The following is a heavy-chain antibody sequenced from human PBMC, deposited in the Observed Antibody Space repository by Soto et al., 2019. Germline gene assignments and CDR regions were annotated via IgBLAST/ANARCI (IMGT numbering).Heavy chain of an antibody. CDR3: ARDPASSMDV. CDR1: GFTFSSHG. V-gene: IGHV3-33*01. D-gene: IGHD6-25*01. J-gene: IGHJ6*02. Sequence: QVQLVESGGGVVQPGRSLRLSCAASGFTFSSHGMHWVRQAPGKGLEWVAVIWYDGSKKYYAGSVKGRFTISRDDSKNTWDLEMNSLRAEDTAVYYCARDPASSMDVWGQGTTVIVSS. CDR2: IWYDGSKK.